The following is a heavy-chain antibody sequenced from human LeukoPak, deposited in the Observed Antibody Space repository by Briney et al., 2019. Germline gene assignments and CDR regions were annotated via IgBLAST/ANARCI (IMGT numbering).Heavy chain of an antibody. CDR3: ARDPARVGAPLDDY. CDR2: INPSGGFT. CDR1: GYSFSTHW. J-gene: IGHJ4*02. V-gene: IGHV1-46*01. D-gene: IGHD1-26*01. Sequence: ASVKVSCKASGYSFSTHWMHWVRQAPGQGLEWMGIINPSGGFTSYAQKLQGRVTVTRDMSTSTVYMELSNLRSEDTAVYYCARDPARVGAPLDDYWGQGTLVTVSS.